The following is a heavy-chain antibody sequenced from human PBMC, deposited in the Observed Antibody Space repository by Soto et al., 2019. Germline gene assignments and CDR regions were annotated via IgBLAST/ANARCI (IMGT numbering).Heavy chain of an antibody. CDR2: IYYSGST. CDR1: GGSISSYY. V-gene: IGHV4-59*01. D-gene: IGHD3-3*01. CDR3: ARSLWSGYGPQAFDI. J-gene: IGHJ3*02. Sequence: QVQLQESGPGLVKPSETLSLTCTVSGGSISSYYWSWIRQPPGKGLEWIGYIYYSGSTNYNPALKSRVTLSVDTSKNQVSLKLSSVTAPDTAVYYCARSLWSGYGPQAFDIWGQGTMVTVSS.